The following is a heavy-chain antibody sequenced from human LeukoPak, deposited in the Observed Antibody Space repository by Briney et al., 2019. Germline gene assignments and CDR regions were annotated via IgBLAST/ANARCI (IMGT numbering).Heavy chain of an antibody. J-gene: IGHJ4*02. CDR1: GFTFSSSA. CDR3: AKDTGYYFDY. Sequence: GGSLRLSCAASGFTFSSSALTWVRQAPGKGLEWVSAISGSGSNTFYADSVKGHFTISRDNSKNTLYLQMNSLRAEDTAVYYCAKDTGYYFDYWGQGTLVTVSS. V-gene: IGHV3-23*01. D-gene: IGHD3-10*01. CDR2: ISGSGSNT.